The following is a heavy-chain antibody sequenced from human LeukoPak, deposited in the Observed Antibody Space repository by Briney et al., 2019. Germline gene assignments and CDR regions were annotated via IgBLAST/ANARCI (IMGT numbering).Heavy chain of an antibody. J-gene: IGHJ4*02. CDR3: AKDQVVGVTSEEEVVFDY. Sequence: GGSPRLSCAASGFTFSSYGMHWVRQAPGKGLEWVAFIRYDGSNKYYADSVKGRFTISRDNSKNTLYLQMNSLRAEDTAVYYCAKDQVVGVTSEEEVVFDYWGQGTLVTVSS. CDR2: IRYDGSNK. V-gene: IGHV3-30*02. CDR1: GFTFSSYG. D-gene: IGHD1-26*01.